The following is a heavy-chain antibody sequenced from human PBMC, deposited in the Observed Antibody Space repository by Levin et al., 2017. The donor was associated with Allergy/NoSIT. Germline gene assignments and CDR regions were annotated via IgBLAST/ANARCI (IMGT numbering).Heavy chain of an antibody. D-gene: IGHD2-15*01. CDR2: IKQDGTER. Sequence: AGGSLRLSCTASGLTFRNNWMGWVRQAPGKGLEWVANIKQDGTERLYVDSVEGRFTISRDNAKSSLFLQMNNLRADDTAVYYCATGQGGYWGQGTLVIVSS. CDR3: ATGQGGY. CDR1: GLTFRNNW. V-gene: IGHV3-7*01. J-gene: IGHJ4*02.